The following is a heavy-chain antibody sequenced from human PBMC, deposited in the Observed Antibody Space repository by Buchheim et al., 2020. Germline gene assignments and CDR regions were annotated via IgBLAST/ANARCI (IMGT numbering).Heavy chain of an antibody. CDR1: GFTFSSFW. CDR2: IKNDGSST. V-gene: IGHV3-74*01. D-gene: IGHD3-9*01. J-gene: IGHJ4*02. CDR3: ARTATGPEY. Sequence: EVELEESGGGLVQPGGSLRLSCAASGFTFSSFWMHWVRQAPGKGLEWVSRIKNDGSSTDYAASVKGRFIISRANSKSTLYLQMNSRRVDDTAVYYCARTATGPEYWGQGT.